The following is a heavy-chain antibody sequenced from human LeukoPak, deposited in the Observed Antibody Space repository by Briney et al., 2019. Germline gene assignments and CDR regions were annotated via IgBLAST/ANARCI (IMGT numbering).Heavy chain of an antibody. D-gene: IGHD6-19*01. CDR2: ISGSGGST. J-gene: IGHJ4*02. V-gene: IGHV3-23*01. Sequence: GGSLRLSCAASGFTFSSYAVSWVRQAPGKGLDWVSAISGSGGSTYYADSVKGRFTISRDNSKNTLYLQMNSLRAEDTAVYYCAKDFGQWLVLGYFDYWGQGTLVTVSS. CDR3: AKDFGQWLVLGYFDY. CDR1: GFTFSSYA.